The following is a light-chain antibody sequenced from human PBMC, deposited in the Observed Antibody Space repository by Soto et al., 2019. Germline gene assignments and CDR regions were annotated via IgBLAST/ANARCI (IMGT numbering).Light chain of an antibody. CDR3: QQYGSYSWT. CDR1: HDIGTW. CDR2: SAS. V-gene: IGKV1-5*03. J-gene: IGKJ1*01. Sequence: LSASVGDSVTITYRASHDIGTWLAWYQQKPEKAPRVLIYSASHLESGVPSRFSASGSGTEFSLTISSLEADDFAAYYCQQYGSYSWTFGQGTKVDIK.